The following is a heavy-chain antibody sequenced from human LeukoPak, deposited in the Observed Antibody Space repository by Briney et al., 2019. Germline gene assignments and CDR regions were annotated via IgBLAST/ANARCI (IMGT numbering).Heavy chain of an antibody. CDR2: IYSGGST. J-gene: IGHJ3*02. Sequence: GGSLRLSCAASGFTVSSNYMSWVRQAPGKGLEWVSVIYSGGSTYYADSVKGRFTISRDNSKNTLYLQMNSLRAEDTAVYYCARDRGQLVDAFDIWGQGTVVTVSS. CDR1: GFTVSSNY. CDR3: ARDRGQLVDAFDI. V-gene: IGHV3-53*01. D-gene: IGHD6-13*01.